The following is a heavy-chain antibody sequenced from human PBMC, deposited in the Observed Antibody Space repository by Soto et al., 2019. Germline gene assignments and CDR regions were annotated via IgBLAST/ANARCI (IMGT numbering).Heavy chain of an antibody. CDR3: ARDLCSGGSCYYFDY. CDR1: GFTFSSYG. CDR2: IWYDGSNK. D-gene: IGHD2-15*01. J-gene: IGHJ4*02. Sequence: GESLKISCAASGFTFSSYGMHWVRQAPGKGLEWVAVIWYDGSNKYYADSVKGRFTISRDNSKNTLYLQMNSLRAEDTAVYYCARDLCSGGSCYYFDYWGQGTLVTVSS. V-gene: IGHV3-33*01.